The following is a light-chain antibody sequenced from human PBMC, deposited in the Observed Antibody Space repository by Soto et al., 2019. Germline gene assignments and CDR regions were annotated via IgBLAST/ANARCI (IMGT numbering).Light chain of an antibody. V-gene: IGKV1-17*01. J-gene: IGKJ1*01. Sequence: DIQLTQSPSSLSASVGDRVTITCRVSQGISSYLNWYRQKPGKVPKLLIYLTYSLQTGVPSRFSGSGSGTDFSLTISSLQPEDSATYFCLQHNSYPRTFGQGTKVDIK. CDR1: QGISSY. CDR3: LQHNSYPRT. CDR2: LTY.